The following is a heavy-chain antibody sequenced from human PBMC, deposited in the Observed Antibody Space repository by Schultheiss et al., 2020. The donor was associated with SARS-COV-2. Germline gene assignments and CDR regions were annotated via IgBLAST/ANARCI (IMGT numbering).Heavy chain of an antibody. D-gene: IGHD5-12*01. CDR3: ARGGWGGYDFIIDY. CDR2: ISSSSSYI. Sequence: GSLRLSCAASGFTFSSYAMHWVRQAPGKGLEWVSSISSSSSYIYYADSVKGRFTISRDNAKNSLYLQMNSLRAEDTAVYYCARGGWGGYDFIIDYWGQGTLVTVSS. J-gene: IGHJ4*02. CDR1: GFTFSSYA. V-gene: IGHV3-21*01.